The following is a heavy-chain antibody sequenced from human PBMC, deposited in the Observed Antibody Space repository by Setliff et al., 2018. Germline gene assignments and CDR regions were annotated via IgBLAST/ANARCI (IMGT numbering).Heavy chain of an antibody. CDR2: IHQDGSER. Sequence: PGGSLRLSCAASGFTFGSYWMTWVRQAPEKGLEWVANIHQDGSERHYVDSVKGRFTISRDNAKNSLYLQMNSLRAEDTALYYCCSGSYLFVYWGQGSLVTVSS. J-gene: IGHJ4*02. V-gene: IGHV3-7*03. CDR3: CSGSYLFVY. CDR1: GFTFGSYW. D-gene: IGHD1-26*01.